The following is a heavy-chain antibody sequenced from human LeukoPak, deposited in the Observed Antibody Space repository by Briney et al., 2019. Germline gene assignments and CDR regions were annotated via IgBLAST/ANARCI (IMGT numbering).Heavy chain of an antibody. J-gene: IGHJ3*02. CDR3: ARDLGSGYPPNDAFDI. CDR1: GGSISSGSYY. Sequence: SETLSLTCTVSGGSISSGSYYWSWIRQPAGKGLEWIGRIYTSGSTNYNPSLKSRVTISVDTSKNQFSLKLSSVTAADTAVYYCARDLGSGYPPNDAFDIWVQGTMVTGSS. D-gene: IGHD3-22*01. V-gene: IGHV4-61*02. CDR2: IYTSGST.